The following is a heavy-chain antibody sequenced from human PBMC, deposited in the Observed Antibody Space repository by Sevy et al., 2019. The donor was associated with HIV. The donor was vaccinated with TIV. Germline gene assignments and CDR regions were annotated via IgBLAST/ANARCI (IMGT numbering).Heavy chain of an antibody. CDR1: GYTLTELS. CDR2: FDPEDGET. V-gene: IGHV1-24*01. J-gene: IGHJ4*02. D-gene: IGHD3-22*01. CDR3: ATTKDYYDSSGYPFDY. Sequence: SVKVSCKVSGYTLTELSMHWVRQAPGKGLEWMGSFDPEDGETIYAQNFQGRVTMTEDRSTDTAYMELSSLRSEDTAVYYCATTKDYYDSSGYPFDYRGQGTLVTVSS.